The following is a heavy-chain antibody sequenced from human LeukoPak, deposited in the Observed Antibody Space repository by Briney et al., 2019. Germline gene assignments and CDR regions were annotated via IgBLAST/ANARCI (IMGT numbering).Heavy chain of an antibody. J-gene: IGHJ3*02. CDR1: GFNFSRAA. CDR2: ISKDGSIK. CDR3: AREPYDI. Sequence: PGRSLRLSCAVSGFNFSRAAMYWVRQAPGKGLEWVGVISKDGSIKSYSDSVKGRFTISRDNSKNTLFLQMNSLTPDDTSVYYCAREPYDIWGQGTTVTVSS. V-gene: IGHV3-30*04.